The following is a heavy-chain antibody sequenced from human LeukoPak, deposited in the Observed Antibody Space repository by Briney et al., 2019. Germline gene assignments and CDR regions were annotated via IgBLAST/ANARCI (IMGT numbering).Heavy chain of an antibody. Sequence: GSSVKVSCKASGGTFSSYAISWVRQAPGQGLEWMGRIIPILGIANYAQKFQGRVTITADKSTSTAYMELGSLRSEDTAVYYCASHGVGLRYFDWSNWGQGTLVTVSS. J-gene: IGHJ4*02. CDR1: GGTFSSYA. CDR3: ASHGVGLRYFDWSN. V-gene: IGHV1-69*04. CDR2: IIPILGIA. D-gene: IGHD3-9*01.